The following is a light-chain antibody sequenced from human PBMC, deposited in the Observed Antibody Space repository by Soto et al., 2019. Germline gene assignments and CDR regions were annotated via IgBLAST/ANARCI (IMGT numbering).Light chain of an antibody. Sequence: QSVLTQSSSASASLGSSVKLTCTLSSGHNNFIIAWHQQQPGKAPRYLMKLEGSGSCNKGSGVPDRFSGSSSGADRHLTISNLQFEDEADYYCETWDSSTQVFGGGTKLTVL. CDR1: SGHNNFI. V-gene: IGLV4-60*02. CDR3: ETWDSSTQV. CDR2: LEGSGSC. J-gene: IGLJ3*02.